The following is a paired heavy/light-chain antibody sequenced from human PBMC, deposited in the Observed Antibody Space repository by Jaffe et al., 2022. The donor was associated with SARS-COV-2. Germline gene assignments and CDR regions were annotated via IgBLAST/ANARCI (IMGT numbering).Light chain of an antibody. CDR3: QVWDTTGDRWV. V-gene: IGLV3-21*02. CDR2: DDS. J-gene: IGLJ3*02. CDR1: NIGSKT. Sequence: SYVLTQPPSVSVAPGQTATITCGGNNIGSKTVHWYQQKPGQAPVLVVYDDSDRPSGIPERFSGSNSGNPATLTISRVEAGDEADYYCQVWDTTGDRWVFGGGTKLTVL.
Heavy chain of an antibody. CDR3: ARQGSLTGYIRQYFYYALDV. Sequence: QVQLQESGPGLVKPSETLSLTCTVSGGSISSTTYYWGWIRQPPGKGLEWIGSVDHNENGYYNPSLKSRVTMSVDTSKNHFSLKLRTVTAADTAVYYCARQGSLTGYIRQYFYYALDVWGQGTTVTVSS. J-gene: IGHJ6*02. D-gene: IGHD3-9*01. CDR2: VDHNENG. V-gene: IGHV4-39*01. CDR1: GGSISSTTYY.